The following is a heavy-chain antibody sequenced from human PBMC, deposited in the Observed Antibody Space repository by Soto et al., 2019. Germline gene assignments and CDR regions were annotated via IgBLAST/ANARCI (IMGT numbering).Heavy chain of an antibody. V-gene: IGHV1-69*13. J-gene: IGHJ3*02. Sequence: SVKVSCKASGGTFSSYAISWVRQAPGQGLEWMGGIIPIFGTANYAQKFQGRVTITADASTSTAYMELRSLRSDDTAVYYCARFSGWYFSVVRAFDIWGQGTMVTVPS. D-gene: IGHD6-19*01. CDR3: ARFSGWYFSVVRAFDI. CDR1: GGTFSSYA. CDR2: IIPIFGTA.